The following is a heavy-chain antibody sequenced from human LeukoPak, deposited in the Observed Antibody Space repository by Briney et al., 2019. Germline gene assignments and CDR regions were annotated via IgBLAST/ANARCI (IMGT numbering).Heavy chain of an antibody. CDR1: GFTFSNAW. D-gene: IGHD3-22*01. CDR2: IKSKADGGTT. J-gene: IGHJ6*02. Sequence: GGSLRLSCAASGFTFSNAWMSWVRQAPGKGLEWVGRIKSKADGGTTDYAAPVKGRFTISRDDSKNTLYLQMNSLKTEDTAVYYCARVGITYYYDSSGSYHGPFRGVLDVWGQGTTVTVSS. V-gene: IGHV3-15*01. CDR3: ARVGITYYYDSSGSYHGPFRGVLDV.